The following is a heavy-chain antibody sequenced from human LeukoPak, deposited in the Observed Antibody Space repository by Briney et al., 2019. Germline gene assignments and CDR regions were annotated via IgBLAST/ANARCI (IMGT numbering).Heavy chain of an antibody. CDR2: IYHSGST. D-gene: IGHD3-3*01. J-gene: IGHJ6*03. Sequence: PSETLSLTCTVSGGSISSYYWSWIRQPPGKGLEWIGYIYHSGSTNYNPSLKSRVTISVDTSKNQFSLKLSSVTAADTAVYYCARDWALGSIFGIIRYMDVWGRGTTVTVSS. V-gene: IGHV4-59*01. CDR1: GGSISSYY. CDR3: ARDWALGSIFGIIRYMDV.